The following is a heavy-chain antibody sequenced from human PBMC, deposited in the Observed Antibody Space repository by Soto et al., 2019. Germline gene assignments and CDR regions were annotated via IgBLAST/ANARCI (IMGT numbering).Heavy chain of an antibody. D-gene: IGHD3-10*01. CDR2: FDPEDGET. CDR3: ATLGRYRDYYGSGSYRRYFDY. J-gene: IGHJ4*02. Sequence: GASVKVSCKVSGYTLTELSMHWVRQAPGKGLEWMGGFDPEDGETIYAQKFQGRVTMTEDTSTDTAYMELSSLRSEDTAVYYCATLGRYRDYYGSGSYRRYFDYWGQGTLVTVSS. V-gene: IGHV1-24*01. CDR1: GYTLTELS.